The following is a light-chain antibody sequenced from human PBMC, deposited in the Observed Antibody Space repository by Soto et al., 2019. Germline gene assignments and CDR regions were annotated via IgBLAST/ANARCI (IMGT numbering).Light chain of an antibody. CDR1: SSDVESYSL. J-gene: IGLJ3*02. CDR3: CSYAGSSILV. Sequence: QSALTQPASVSGSPGQSITISCTGTSSDVESYSLVSWYQQHPGKAPKLMIYQVTKRPSGVSNRFSGSRSGNTASLTISGLQAEDEADYYCCSYAGSSILVFGGGTKLTVL. V-gene: IGLV2-23*02. CDR2: QVT.